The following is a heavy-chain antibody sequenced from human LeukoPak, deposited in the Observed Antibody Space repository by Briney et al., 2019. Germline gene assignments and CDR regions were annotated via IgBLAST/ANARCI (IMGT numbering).Heavy chain of an antibody. J-gene: IGHJ6*02. CDR1: GGSISSSNW. Sequence: SETLSLTCAVSGGSISSSNWWSWVRPPPGKGLEWIGEIYHSGSTNYNPSLKSRVTISVDKSKNQFSLKLSSVTAADTAVYYCARDHGYSYGLYYYYGMDVWGQGTTVTVSS. CDR2: IYHSGST. CDR3: ARDHGYSYGLYYYYGMDV. V-gene: IGHV4-4*02. D-gene: IGHD5-18*01.